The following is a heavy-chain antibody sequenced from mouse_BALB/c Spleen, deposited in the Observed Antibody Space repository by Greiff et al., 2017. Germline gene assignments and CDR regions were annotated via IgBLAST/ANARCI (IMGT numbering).Heavy chain of an antibody. CDR2: IDPENGDT. CDR1: GFNIKDYY. Sequence: EVQLQQSGAELVRSGASVKLSCTASGFNIKDYYMHWVKQRPEQGLEWIGWIDPENGDTEYAPKFQGKATMTADTSSNTAYLQLSSLTSEDTAVYYCNAGPRGYWGQGTTLTVSS. CDR3: NAGPRGY. V-gene: IGHV14-4*02. J-gene: IGHJ2*01.